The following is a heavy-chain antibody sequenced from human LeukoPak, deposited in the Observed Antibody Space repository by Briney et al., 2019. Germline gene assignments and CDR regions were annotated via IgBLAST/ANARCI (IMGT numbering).Heavy chain of an antibody. D-gene: IGHD1-26*01. CDR2: IYHSGST. CDR1: GYSISSGYY. V-gene: IGHV4-38-2*02. Sequence: PSETLSLTCTVSGYSISSGYYWGWIRQPPGKGLEWIGSIYHSGSTYYNPSLKSRVTISVDTSKNQFSLKLSSVTAADTAVYYFARAPVGATGWAFDIWGQGTMVTVSS. CDR3: ARAPVGATGWAFDI. J-gene: IGHJ3*02.